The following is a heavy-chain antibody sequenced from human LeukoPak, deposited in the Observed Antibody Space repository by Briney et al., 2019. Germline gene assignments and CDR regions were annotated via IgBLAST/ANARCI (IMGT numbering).Heavy chain of an antibody. CDR1: GFTFSSYA. D-gene: IGHD3-10*01. V-gene: IGHV3-23*01. CDR2: ISGSGGST. Sequence: GSLRLSCAASGFTFSSYAMSWVRQAPGKGLEWVSAISGSGGSTYYADSVKGRFTISRDNSKNTLYLQMNSLRAEDTAVYYCAKPKVQLVVDYYGMDVWGQGTTVTVSS. CDR3: AKPKVQLVVDYYGMDV. J-gene: IGHJ6*02.